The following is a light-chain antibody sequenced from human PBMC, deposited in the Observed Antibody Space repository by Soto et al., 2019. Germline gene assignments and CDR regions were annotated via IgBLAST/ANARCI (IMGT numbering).Light chain of an antibody. Sequence: ETVMTQSPATLSVSPGERATLSCRASQSVGSKVAWYQQKPGQAPSLLIYGASTRASGILLMFSGSGSGAEYPLSIITLLYEDFVVYYCKQYSTWSPVIFGGGAKVES. CDR2: GAS. CDR1: QSVGSK. V-gene: IGKV3-15*01. CDR3: KQYSTWSPVI. J-gene: IGKJ4*01.